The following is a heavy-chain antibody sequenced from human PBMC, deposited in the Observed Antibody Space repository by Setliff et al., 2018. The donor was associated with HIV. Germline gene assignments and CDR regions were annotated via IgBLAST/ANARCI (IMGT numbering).Heavy chain of an antibody. CDR3: ARTRSGGSSVYFYYYMDV. D-gene: IGHD2-15*01. Sequence: GASVKVSCKTSGYKFNIFGVSWVRQATGQGLEWMGWMNPDSGNTGSAQNFQGRLTITWNTSIRTAYMELGSLGFDDTAVYFCARTRSGGSSVYFYYYMDVWGQGTAVTVSS. CDR1: GYKFNIFG. J-gene: IGHJ6*03. V-gene: IGHV1-8*01. CDR2: MNPDSGNT.